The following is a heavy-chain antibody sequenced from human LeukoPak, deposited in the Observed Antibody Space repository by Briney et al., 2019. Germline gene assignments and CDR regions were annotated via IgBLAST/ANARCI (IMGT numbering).Heavy chain of an antibody. Sequence: GGSLRLSCAASGFNVSSNYMIWVRQAPGKGLEWVSFMYRGDRTYYADSVKGRFTMSRDDMKRTVYLQMDSLRAGDTAVYYCARSECTAGSCNWFDPWGQGTPVTVSP. CDR3: ARSECTAGSCNWFDP. CDR2: MYRGDRT. D-gene: IGHD2-8*02. V-gene: IGHV3-66*01. J-gene: IGHJ5*02. CDR1: GFNVSSNY.